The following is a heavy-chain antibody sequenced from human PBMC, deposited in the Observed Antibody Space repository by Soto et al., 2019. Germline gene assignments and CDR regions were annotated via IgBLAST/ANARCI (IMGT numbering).Heavy chain of an antibody. D-gene: IGHD3-10*01. V-gene: IGHV3-23*01. CDR1: GFTFSSYA. Sequence: EVQLLESGGGLVQPGGSLRLSCAASGFTFSSYAMSWVRQAPGKGLEWVSAFRGSGDYTYYADSVKGRFTISRDNSKNPLYLQMNSLRAEATAVYYCAKDFGGGPGSLDNWGQGTLVTVSS. J-gene: IGHJ4*02. CDR2: FRGSGDYT. CDR3: AKDFGGGPGSLDN.